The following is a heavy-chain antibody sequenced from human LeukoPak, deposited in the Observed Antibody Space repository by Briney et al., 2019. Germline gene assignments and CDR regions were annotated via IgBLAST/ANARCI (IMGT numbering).Heavy chain of an antibody. J-gene: IGHJ3*02. CDR1: GYTFTDYY. Sequence: ASVKVSCKASGYTFTDYYMHWVRQAPGQGLEWMGWIVTNNGGTNYAQNFKGRVTMTRGTSVSTAYVEVSDLKSDDTAVYYCARGGPHHGFDIWAQGTMVTVSS. CDR2: IVTNNGGT. V-gene: IGHV1-2*02. CDR3: ARGGPHHGFDI.